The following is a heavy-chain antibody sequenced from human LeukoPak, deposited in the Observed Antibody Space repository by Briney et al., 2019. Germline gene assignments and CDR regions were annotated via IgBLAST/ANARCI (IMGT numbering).Heavy chain of an antibody. CDR1: GGSFSGYY. V-gene: IGHV4-34*01. CDR2: INHSGST. CDR3: ARVKNRIAAAGTGWFDP. J-gene: IGHJ5*02. D-gene: IGHD6-13*01. Sequence: PSETLSLTCAVSGGSFSGYYWSWIRQPPGKGLEWIGAINHSGSTNYNPSLKSRVTISVDTSKNQFSLKLSSVTAADTAVYYCARVKNRIAAAGTGWFDPWGQGTLVTVSS.